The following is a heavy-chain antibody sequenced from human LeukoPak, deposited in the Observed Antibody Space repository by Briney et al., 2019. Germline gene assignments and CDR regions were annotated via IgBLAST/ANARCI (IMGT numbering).Heavy chain of an antibody. J-gene: IGHJ4*02. V-gene: IGHV1-18*01. Sequence: ASVKVSCKASGYTFTDLGISWVRQAPGQGLEWMGWISAYNGDRKYAQKFQGRVTMTTDTSTSTAYMEVRSLRSDDTAVYYCTRDLGVDTTMIFFDYWGQGSLVTVSS. CDR2: ISAYNGDR. CDR3: TRDLGVDTTMIFFDY. D-gene: IGHD3/OR15-3a*01. CDR1: GYTFTDLG.